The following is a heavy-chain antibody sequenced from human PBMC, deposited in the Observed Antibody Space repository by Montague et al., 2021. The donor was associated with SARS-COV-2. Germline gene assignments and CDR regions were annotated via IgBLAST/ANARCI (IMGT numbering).Heavy chain of an antibody. J-gene: IGHJ4*02. V-gene: IGHV4-38-2*02. Sequence: SETRSLTCTVSGFSISTGYCWGWIRQPPGKGLEWIGSIYHSGSTYYSPSLKSRVTISVDTSKNQFSLKLSSVTAADTAVYYCASSYDSTGHVGYWGQGTLVTVSS. CDR2: IYHSGST. D-gene: IGHD3-22*01. CDR1: GFSISTGYC. CDR3: ASSYDSTGHVGY.